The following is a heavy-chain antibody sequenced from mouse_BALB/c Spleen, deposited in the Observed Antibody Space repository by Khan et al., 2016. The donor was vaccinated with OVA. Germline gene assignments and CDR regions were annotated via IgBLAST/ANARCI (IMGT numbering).Heavy chain of an antibody. V-gene: IGHV1-4*01. CDR3: VRDGADHRNDGWFAY. J-gene: IGHJ3*01. D-gene: IGHD2-14*01. CDR2: INPSNGYT. CDR1: GYTFTSYT. Sequence: QVQLQQPGAELARPGASVKMSCTASGYTFTSYTIHWIKLRPGQGLEWIGFINPSNGYTNYNQKFKDKATLTADKSSTTVYMQLSSLTSDDSAVYNCVRDGADHRNDGWFAYWGQGTLVTVSA.